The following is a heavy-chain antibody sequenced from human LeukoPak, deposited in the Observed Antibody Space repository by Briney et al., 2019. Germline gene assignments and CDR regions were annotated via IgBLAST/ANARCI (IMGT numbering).Heavy chain of an antibody. CDR1: VYTFTSYG. Sequence: GASVKVSCQASVYTFTSYGISWVRQAPGQGLEGMGWISAYNGNTNYAQKLQGRVTMTTDTSTSTAYMELRSLRSDDTAVYYCARSYSSSWYEARYYYMDVWGKGTTVTVSS. CDR3: ARSYSSSWYEARYYYMDV. J-gene: IGHJ6*03. V-gene: IGHV1-18*01. D-gene: IGHD6-13*01. CDR2: ISAYNGNT.